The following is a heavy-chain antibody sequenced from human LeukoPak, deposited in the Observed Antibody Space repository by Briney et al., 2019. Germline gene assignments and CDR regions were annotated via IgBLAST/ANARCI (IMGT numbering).Heavy chain of an antibody. CDR3: VGLKISYGPIRGVDY. V-gene: IGHV3-23*01. CDR1: GFTFISYA. Sequence: GGSLRLSCAASGFTFISYAMSWVRQAPGKGLEWVSSISSSAGGTGSTSYADSVKGRFTISRDNAKNSLYLQMNSLRAEDTAVYYCVGLKISYGPIRGVDYWGQGTLVTVSS. J-gene: IGHJ4*02. CDR2: ISSSAGGTGST. D-gene: IGHD5-18*01.